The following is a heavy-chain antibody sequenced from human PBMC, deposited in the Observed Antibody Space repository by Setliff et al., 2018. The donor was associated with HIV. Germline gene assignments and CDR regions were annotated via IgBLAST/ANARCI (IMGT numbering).Heavy chain of an antibody. D-gene: IGHD3-10*01. Sequence: PSETLSLTCAVYGGSFSGSYWSWIRQPPGKGLEWIGEINHSGSTNYNPSLKSRVTISVDTSKKQFSLKLSSVIAADTAVYYCARHHNTMVRGVAYFQHWGQGTLVTVSS. CDR3: ARHHNTMVRGVAYFQH. CDR1: GGSFSGSY. J-gene: IGHJ1*01. CDR2: INHSGST. V-gene: IGHV4-34*01.